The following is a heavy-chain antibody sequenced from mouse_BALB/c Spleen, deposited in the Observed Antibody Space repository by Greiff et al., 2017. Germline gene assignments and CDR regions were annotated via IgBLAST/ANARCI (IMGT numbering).Heavy chain of an antibody. Sequence: QVQLKESGPGLVAPSQSLSITCTVSGFSLTSYDISWIRQPPGKGLEWLGVIWTGGGTNYNSAFMSRLSISKDNSKSQVFLKMNSLQTDDTAIYYCVRDQDGYYKDYAMDYWGQGTSVTVSS. CDR1: GFSLTSYD. V-gene: IGHV2-9-2*01. CDR3: VRDQDGYYKDYAMDY. D-gene: IGHD2-3*01. CDR2: IWTGGGT. J-gene: IGHJ4*01.